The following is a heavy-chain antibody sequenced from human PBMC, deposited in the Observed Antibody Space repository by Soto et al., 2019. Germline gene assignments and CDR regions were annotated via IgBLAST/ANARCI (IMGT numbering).Heavy chain of an antibody. Sequence: QVQLQESGPGLVKPSGTLSLTCAVSGGSISSSNWWSWVRQPPGKGLEWIGEIYHSGSTNYNPSLTSGVTISVDKSKNQSSLKLSSVTAADTAVYYCARDWFYGSGSYYHNWFDPWGQGTLVTVSS. D-gene: IGHD3-10*01. J-gene: IGHJ5*02. V-gene: IGHV4-4*02. CDR1: GGSISSSNW. CDR2: IYHSGST. CDR3: ARDWFYGSGSYYHNWFDP.